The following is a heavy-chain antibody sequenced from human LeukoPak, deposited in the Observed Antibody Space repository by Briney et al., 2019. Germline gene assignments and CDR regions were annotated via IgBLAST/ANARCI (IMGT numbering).Heavy chain of an antibody. D-gene: IGHD1-1*01. CDR3: AIDVQDDLDY. V-gene: IGHV3-23*03. Sequence: GRSLRLSCAASGFAFATYVMKWVRQAPGKGLEWISTIDRAGSTDTHYADSVKGRFTVARDNSKNILYLQMNSLRVGDTAVYYCAIDVQDDLDYWGQGTLVIVSS. CDR1: GFAFATYV. J-gene: IGHJ4*02. CDR2: IDRAGSTDT.